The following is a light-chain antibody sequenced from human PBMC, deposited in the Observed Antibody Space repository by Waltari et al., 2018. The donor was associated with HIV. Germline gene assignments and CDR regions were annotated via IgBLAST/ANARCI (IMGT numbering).Light chain of an antibody. CDR2: SIN. V-gene: IGLV1-44*01. J-gene: IGLJ2*01. Sequence: QSILPQPPSASGNPGQRVTISCSGSRSNIGSNAVTCYQQLPVTAPKLLIYSINERASGVPDRFSGSKSGTSASLAISGLQSEDEADYHCAAWDDSLNGVVFGGGTKLTVL. CDR1: RSNIGSNA. CDR3: AAWDDSLNGVV.